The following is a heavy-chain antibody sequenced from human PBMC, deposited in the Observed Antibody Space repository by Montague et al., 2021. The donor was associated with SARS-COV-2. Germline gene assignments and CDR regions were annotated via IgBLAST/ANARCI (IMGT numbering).Heavy chain of an antibody. V-gene: IGHV4-4*02. CDR3: ARGLGWLRGYFDY. J-gene: IGHJ4*02. CDR2: IYHSGST. D-gene: IGHD6-19*01. CDR1: GGSISSSNW. Sequence: SETLSLTCAVSGGSISSSNWWSWVRQPPGKGLEWIGEIYHSGSTNYNPSLKSRVTISVDKSKNQSSLKLSSVTAADTAVYYCARGLGWLRGYFDYWGQGTLVTVSS.